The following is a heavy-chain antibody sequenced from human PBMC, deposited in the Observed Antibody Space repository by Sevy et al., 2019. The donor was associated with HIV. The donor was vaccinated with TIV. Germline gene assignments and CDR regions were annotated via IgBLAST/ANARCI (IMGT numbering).Heavy chain of an antibody. CDR2: INTNTGNP. Sequence: ASVKVSCKASGYTFTSYAMNWVRQAPGQGLEWMGWINTNTGNPTYAQGFTGRFVFSLDTSVSTAYLQISSLKAEDTAVYYCARDLCTGVAYNWFDPWGQGTLVTVSS. CDR1: GYTFTSYA. D-gene: IGHD2-8*02. V-gene: IGHV7-4-1*02. J-gene: IGHJ5*02. CDR3: ARDLCTGVAYNWFDP.